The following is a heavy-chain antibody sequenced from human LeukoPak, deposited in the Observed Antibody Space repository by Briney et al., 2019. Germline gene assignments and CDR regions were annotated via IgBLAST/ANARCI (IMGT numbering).Heavy chain of an antibody. CDR1: GFTFSSYW. J-gene: IGHJ4*02. CDR2: LNSDGTTT. CDR3: VRGIRPHSSSWYALFDY. V-gene: IGHV3-74*01. Sequence: PGGSLRLSCAASGFTFSSYWMHWVRQAPGKGLVWVSRLNSDGTTTTYADSVKGRFTISRDNAHNTLYLQMNSLRAEDTAVYYCVRGIRPHSSSWYALFDYWGQGTLVTVSS. D-gene: IGHD6-13*01.